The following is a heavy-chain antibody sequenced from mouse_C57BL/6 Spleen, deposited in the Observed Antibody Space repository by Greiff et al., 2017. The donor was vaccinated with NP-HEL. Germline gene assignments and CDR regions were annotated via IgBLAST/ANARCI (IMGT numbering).Heavy chain of an antibody. V-gene: IGHV1-80*01. Sequence: QVQLQQSGAELVKPGASVKISCKASGYAFSSYWMNWVKQRPGKGLEWIGQIYPGDGDTNYNGKFKGKATLTADKSSSTAYMQLSSLTSEDSAVYFCARKGSYYYGSSYGYWGQGTTLTVSS. CDR3: ARKGSYYYGSSYGY. D-gene: IGHD1-1*01. J-gene: IGHJ2*01. CDR2: IYPGDGDT. CDR1: GYAFSSYW.